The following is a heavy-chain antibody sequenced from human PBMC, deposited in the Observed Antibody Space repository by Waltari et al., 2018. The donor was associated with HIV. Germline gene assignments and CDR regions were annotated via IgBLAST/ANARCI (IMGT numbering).Heavy chain of an antibody. V-gene: IGHV3-48*01. CDR1: GFNFNTYG. CDR2: FKSASNTM. D-gene: IGHD3-10*01. J-gene: IGHJ4*02. Sequence: EVKLVESGGGLIQPGRSLRLSCAASGFNFNTYGINWVRQAPGKGLEWISYFKSASNTMYYADSLKGRITVSRDNAKNLVYLQMNSLRAEDTAVYYCARDQGSMIRGVLAYWGQGTLVTVSS. CDR3: ARDQGSMIRGVLAY.